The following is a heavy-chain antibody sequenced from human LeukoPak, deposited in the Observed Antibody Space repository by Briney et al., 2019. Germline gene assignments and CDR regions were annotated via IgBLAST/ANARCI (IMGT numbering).Heavy chain of an antibody. J-gene: IGHJ4*02. CDR3: AGGPRGASAVSSAPEPFDY. CDR2: INHSGST. CDR1: GGSFSGYY. Sequence: PSETLSLTCAVYGGSFSGYYWSWIRQPPGKGLEWIGEINHSGSTNYNPSLKSRVTISVDTSKNQFSLKLSSVTAADTAVYYCAGGPRGASAVSSAPEPFDYWGQGTLVTVSS. D-gene: IGHD3-16*01. V-gene: IGHV4-34*01.